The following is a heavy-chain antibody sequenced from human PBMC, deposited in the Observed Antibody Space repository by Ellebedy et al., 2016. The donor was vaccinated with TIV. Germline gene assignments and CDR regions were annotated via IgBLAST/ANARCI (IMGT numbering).Heavy chain of an antibody. CDR2: ISGSGMST. D-gene: IGHD7-27*01. CDR1: GFSFSNYA. J-gene: IGHJ2*01. V-gene: IGHV3-23*01. Sequence: PGGSLRLSCAASGFSFSNYAMSWVRQAPGKGLEWVSAISGSGMSTYYVDSVKGRFTISRENSKDTFYLQMNRLRVEDTAVYYCAKDLANWGIRFFDLWGRGTLVTVSS. CDR3: AKDLANWGIRFFDL.